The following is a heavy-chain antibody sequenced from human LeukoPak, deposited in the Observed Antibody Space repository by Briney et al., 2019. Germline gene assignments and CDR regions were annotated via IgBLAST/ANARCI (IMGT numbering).Heavy chain of an antibody. J-gene: IGHJ3*02. V-gene: IGHV3-66*01. Sequence: GGSLRLSCTASGFTVSSNYMSWVRQAPGKGLEWVSVIYSGGSTYYADSVKGRFTISRDNSKNTLYLQMNSLRAEDTAVYYCARESEAVASDAFDIWGQGTMVTVSS. CDR3: ARESEAVASDAFDI. D-gene: IGHD6-19*01. CDR2: IYSGGST. CDR1: GFTVSSNY.